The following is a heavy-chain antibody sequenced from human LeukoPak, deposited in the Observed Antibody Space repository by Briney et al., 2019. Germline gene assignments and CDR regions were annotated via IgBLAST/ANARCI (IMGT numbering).Heavy chain of an antibody. V-gene: IGHV3-21*01. J-gene: IGHJ4*02. Sequence: GGSLRLSCAASGFTFSSYSMNWVRQAPGKGLEWVSAISSSSSYIYYADSVKGRFTISRDNAKNSLYLQMNSLRAEDTAVYYCARVDSSGYYFDYWGQGTLVTVSS. CDR3: ARVDSSGYYFDY. D-gene: IGHD3-22*01. CDR2: ISSSSSYI. CDR1: GFTFSSYS.